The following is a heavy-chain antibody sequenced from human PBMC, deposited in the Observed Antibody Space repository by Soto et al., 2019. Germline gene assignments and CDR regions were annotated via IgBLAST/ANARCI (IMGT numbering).Heavy chain of an antibody. CDR1: GGSLSGYY. Sequence: PSETLSLTCAVYGGSLSGYYWSWIRQPPGKGLEWIGEINHSGSTNYNPSLKSRVTISVDTSKNQFSLKLSSVTAADTAVYYCARLGIWFGELHGWFAPWGQGTLVTVSS. J-gene: IGHJ5*02. CDR2: INHSGST. CDR3: ARLGIWFGELHGWFAP. V-gene: IGHV4-34*01. D-gene: IGHD3-10*01.